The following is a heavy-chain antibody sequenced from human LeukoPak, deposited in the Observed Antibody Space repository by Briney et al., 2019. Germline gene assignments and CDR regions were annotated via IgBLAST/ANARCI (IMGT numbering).Heavy chain of an antibody. CDR1: GYTFTSYD. Sequence: ASVKVSCKASGYTFTSYDINWVRQATGQGLEWMGWMNPNSGNTGYAQKFQGRVTMTRNTSISTAYMELSSLRSEDTAVYYCARPGYCSSTSCRNWFDPWGQGTLVTVSS. CDR3: ARPGYCSSTSCRNWFDP. V-gene: IGHV1-8*01. CDR2: MNPNSGNT. J-gene: IGHJ5*02. D-gene: IGHD2-2*01.